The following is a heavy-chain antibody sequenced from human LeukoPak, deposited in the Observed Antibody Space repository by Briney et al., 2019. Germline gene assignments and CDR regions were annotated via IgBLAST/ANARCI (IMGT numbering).Heavy chain of an antibody. CDR1: GYIFNTYG. CDR3: ARGGDYGDYDWYFDL. V-gene: IGHV1-18*01. J-gene: IGHJ2*01. Sequence: ASVKVSCKASGYIFNTYGITWVRQAPGQGLEWMGWISAYNGDTKYAQNVQGRVTMTTDTSTSTAYMELRSLRSDDTAVYYCARGGDYGDYDWYFDLWGRGTLVTVSS. CDR2: ISAYNGDT. D-gene: IGHD4-17*01.